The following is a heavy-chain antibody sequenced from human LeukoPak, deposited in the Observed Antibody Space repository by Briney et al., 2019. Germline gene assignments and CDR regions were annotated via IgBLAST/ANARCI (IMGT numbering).Heavy chain of an antibody. V-gene: IGHV1-2*02. CDR3: ARDHDCSGIDCSWATFHY. D-gene: IGHD3-22*01. Sequence: GASVKVSCKASGYTFTGYYMHWVRQAPGQGLEWMGWINPDSGGTNFAQKFQGRVTMTRDTSISTAYMELSRLRSDDTAVYYCARDHDCSGIDCSWATFHYWGLGTLVTVSS. CDR1: GYTFTGYY. CDR2: INPDSGGT. J-gene: IGHJ4*02.